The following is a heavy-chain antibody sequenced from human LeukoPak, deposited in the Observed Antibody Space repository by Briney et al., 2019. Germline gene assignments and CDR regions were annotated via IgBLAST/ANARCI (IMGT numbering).Heavy chain of an antibody. CDR1: GFTFSSYW. CDR3: ARGGLWGSFDY. CDR2: IQQDGSEK. J-gene: IGHJ4*02. V-gene: IGHV3-7*01. Sequence: GGPLRLSCTASGFTFSSYWMSWVRQAPGKGLEWVANIQQDGSEKYYVDSVKGRFTISRDNAKNSLYLQMNSLRAEDTAVYYCARGGLWGSFDYWGQGTLVTVSS. D-gene: IGHD5-18*01.